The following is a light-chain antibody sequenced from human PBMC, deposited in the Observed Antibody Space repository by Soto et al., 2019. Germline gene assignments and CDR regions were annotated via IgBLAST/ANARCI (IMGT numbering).Light chain of an antibody. J-gene: IGLJ2*01. V-gene: IGLV2-14*03. Sequence: QSALTQPASVSGSPGQSITISCTGTNSDVGGYDYVSWYQQHPGKAPKLMIYDVSSRPSGVSNRFSGSKSGNTASLTRSGLQAEDEADYYCSSYSSSSTLVFGGGTKLTVL. CDR1: NSDVGGYDY. CDR3: SSYSSSSTLV. CDR2: DVS.